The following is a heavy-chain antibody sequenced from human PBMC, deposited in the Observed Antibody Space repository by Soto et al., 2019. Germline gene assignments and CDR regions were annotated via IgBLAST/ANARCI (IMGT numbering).Heavy chain of an antibody. CDR2: IWYDGSNK. Sequence: GGSLRLSCAASGFTFSSYGMHWARQAPGKGLEWVAVIWYDGSNKYYADSVKGRFTISRDNSKNTLYLQMNSLRAEDTAVYYCERDMRSGWKFDYWGQGTLVTVSS. CDR1: GFTFSSYG. V-gene: IGHV3-33*01. CDR3: ERDMRSGWKFDY. J-gene: IGHJ4*02. D-gene: IGHD6-19*01.